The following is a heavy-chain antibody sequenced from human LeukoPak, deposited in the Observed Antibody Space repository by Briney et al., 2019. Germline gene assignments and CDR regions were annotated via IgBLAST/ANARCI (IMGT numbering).Heavy chain of an antibody. D-gene: IGHD3-10*01. V-gene: IGHV4-39*01. CDR2: INYSGST. Sequence: PSETLSLTCTASGGSISSSSYYWGWIRQPPGKGLEWIGSINYSGSTYYNPSLKSRVTISVDTSKNQFSLKLSSVTAADTAVYFCASHILPRGASKPYYFDFWGQGTLVTVSS. CDR1: GGSISSSSYY. CDR3: ASHILPRGASKPYYFDF. J-gene: IGHJ4*02.